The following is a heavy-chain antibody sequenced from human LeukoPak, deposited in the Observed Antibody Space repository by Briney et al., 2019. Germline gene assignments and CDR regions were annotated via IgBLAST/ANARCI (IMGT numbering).Heavy chain of an antibody. CDR1: GFTFSTYA. CDR2: ISDDESRK. D-gene: IGHD2-2*02. CDR3: ARERLYTTSAPPDS. Sequence: NPGGSLRLSCAASGFTFSTYAMHWVRQAPGKGLEWVAVISDDESRKFYADSVKGRFTISRDNSKNTLYLQMSSLRADDTAVYYCARERLYTTSAPPDSWGQGTLVTVSS. J-gene: IGHJ4*02. V-gene: IGHV3-30-3*01.